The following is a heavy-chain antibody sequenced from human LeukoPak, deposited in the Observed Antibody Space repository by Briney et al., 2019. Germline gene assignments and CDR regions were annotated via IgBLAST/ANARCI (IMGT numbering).Heavy chain of an antibody. CDR1: GYTFTCYY. D-gene: IGHD6-13*01. CDR2: INPNSGGT. J-gene: IGHJ6*03. V-gene: IGHV1-2*02. Sequence: ASVKVSCKASGYTFTCYYMHWVRQAPGQGLEWMGWINPNSGGTNYAQKFQGRVTMTRDTSISTAYMELSRLRSDDTAVYYCARDLIYRAAAGRADYYYYMDVWGKGTTVTVSS. CDR3: ARDLIYRAAAGRADYYYYMDV.